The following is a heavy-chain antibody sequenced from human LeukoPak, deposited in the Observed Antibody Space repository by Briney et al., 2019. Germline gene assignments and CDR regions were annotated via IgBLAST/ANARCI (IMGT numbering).Heavy chain of an antibody. D-gene: IGHD6-19*01. Sequence: KPSETLSLTCTVSGGSISSYYWSWIRQPPGKGLEWIGYIYYSGSTNYNPSLKSRVTISVDTSKNQFSLKLSSVTAADTAVYYCARAPFIAVAGPFFDYWGQGTLVTASS. V-gene: IGHV4-59*01. J-gene: IGHJ4*02. CDR1: GGSISSYY. CDR2: IYYSGST. CDR3: ARAPFIAVAGPFFDY.